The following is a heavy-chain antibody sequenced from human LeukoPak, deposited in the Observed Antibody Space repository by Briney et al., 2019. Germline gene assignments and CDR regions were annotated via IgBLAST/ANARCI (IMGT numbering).Heavy chain of an antibody. CDR3: ARSIDITIFGVALSYYYYYYMDV. J-gene: IGHJ6*03. V-gene: IGHV4-59*01. Sequence: PSETLSLTCAVYGGSFSGYYWSWIRQPPGKGLEWIGYIYYSGSTNYNPSLKSRVTISVDTSKNQFSLKLSSVTAADTAVYYCARSIDITIFGVALSYYYYYYMDVWGKGTTVTVSS. CDR2: IYYSGST. D-gene: IGHD3-3*01. CDR1: GGSFSGYY.